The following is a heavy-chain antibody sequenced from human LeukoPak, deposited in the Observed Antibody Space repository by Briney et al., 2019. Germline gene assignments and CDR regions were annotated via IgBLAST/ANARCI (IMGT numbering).Heavy chain of an antibody. J-gene: IGHJ4*02. Sequence: GGSLRLSCAASGFTFNSYWMHWVRQVPGRGLVWISRINSDGIITKYADSVKGRFTISRDNAKNSLYLQMNSLRAEDTAVYYCARDHEVVVPRYIDYWGQGTLVTVSS. CDR1: GFTFNSYW. V-gene: IGHV3-74*01. D-gene: IGHD2-15*01. CDR2: INSDGIIT. CDR3: ARDHEVVVPRYIDY.